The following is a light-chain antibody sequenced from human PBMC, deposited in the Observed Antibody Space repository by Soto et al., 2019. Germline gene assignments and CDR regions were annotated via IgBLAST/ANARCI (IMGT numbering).Light chain of an antibody. CDR3: HQSHSTPFT. V-gene: IGKV1-39*01. CDR1: QSLTRY. J-gene: IGKJ2*01. Sequence: DIQMTQSPSSLSASVGDRVTITCRASQSLTRYLNWYQQKPGKAPKLLIYAASILQSGVPSRFSGSGSETDFALTINSLQPEDFAPYYSHQSHSTPFTFGQGTKLEIK. CDR2: AAS.